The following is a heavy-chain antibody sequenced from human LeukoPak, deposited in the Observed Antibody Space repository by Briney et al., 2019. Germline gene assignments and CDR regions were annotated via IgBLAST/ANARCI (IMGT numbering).Heavy chain of an antibody. CDR3: ASGLGYCSSTSCFPRAGFDY. Sequence: SETLSLTCAVYGGSFSGYYWSWIRQPPGKGLEWIGEINHSGSTYYNPSLKSRVTISVDTSKNQFSLKLSSVTAADTAVYYCASGLGYCSSTSCFPRAGFDYWGQGTLVTVSS. D-gene: IGHD2-2*01. CDR2: INHSGST. V-gene: IGHV4-34*01. CDR1: GGSFSGYY. J-gene: IGHJ4*02.